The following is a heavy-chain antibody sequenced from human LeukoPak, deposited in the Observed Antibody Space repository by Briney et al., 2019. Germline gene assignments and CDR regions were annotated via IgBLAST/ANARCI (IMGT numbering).Heavy chain of an antibody. CDR2: IYSGGST. CDR1: GFTVSSNY. J-gene: IGHJ4*02. V-gene: IGHV3-66*01. D-gene: IGHD3-16*02. Sequence: PGGSLRLSCAASGFTVSSNYMSWVRQAPGKGLEWVSVIYSGGSTYYADSVKGRFTISRDNSKNTLYLQMNSLRAEDTAVYYCARLYYDYVWGSYRYCPRFDYWGQGTLVTVSS. CDR3: ARLYYDYVWGSYRYCPRFDY.